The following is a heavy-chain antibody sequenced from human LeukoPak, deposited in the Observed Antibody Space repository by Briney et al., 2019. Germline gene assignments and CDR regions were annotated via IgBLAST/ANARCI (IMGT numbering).Heavy chain of an antibody. CDR1: GFTFSSFA. J-gene: IGHJ4*02. D-gene: IGHD3-22*01. CDR3: AKDLDVGSSSGYPDRDY. CDR2: ISGSGSST. V-gene: IGHV3-23*01. Sequence: GGSLRLSCAASGFTFSSFAMSWVRQAPGKGLEWVSAISGSGSSTYYADSVKGRFTISRDNSKNTLYLQMNSLRAEDTAVYYCAKDLDVGSSSGYPDRDYWGQGTLVTVSS.